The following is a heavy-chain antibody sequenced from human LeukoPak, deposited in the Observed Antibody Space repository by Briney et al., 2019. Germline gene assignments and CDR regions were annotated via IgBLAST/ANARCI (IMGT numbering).Heavy chain of an antibody. CDR2: IYPGDSGT. V-gene: IGHV5-51*01. Sequence: GEFLKISCKGSGYSFTSYWIGWVRQMPGKGLEWMGIIYPGDSGTRYSPSFQGQVTISADKSISTAYLQWSSLKASDTAMYYCARLPDYGDYYDAFDIWGQGTMVTVSS. J-gene: IGHJ3*02. CDR1: GYSFTSYW. D-gene: IGHD4-17*01. CDR3: ARLPDYGDYYDAFDI.